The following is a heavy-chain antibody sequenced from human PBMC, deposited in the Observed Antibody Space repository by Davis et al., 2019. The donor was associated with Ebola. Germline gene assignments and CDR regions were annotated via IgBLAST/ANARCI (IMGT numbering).Heavy chain of an antibody. CDR2: INHSGST. CDR3: ARTQPVDI. V-gene: IGHV4-34*01. Sequence: PGGSLRLSCAVYGGSFSGYYWSWIRQPPGKGLEWIGEINHSGSTNYNPSLKSRVTISVDTSKNQFSLKLSSVTAADTAVYYCARTQPVDIWGQGTMVTVSS. D-gene: IGHD1-14*01. CDR1: GGSFSGYY. J-gene: IGHJ3*02.